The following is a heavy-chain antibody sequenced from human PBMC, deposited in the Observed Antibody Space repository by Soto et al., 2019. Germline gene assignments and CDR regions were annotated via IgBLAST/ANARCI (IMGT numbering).Heavy chain of an antibody. Sequence: GASVKVSCKASGYTFTSYDMNWVRQATVRVLEWMVCMNPNSGNTGYAQKFQGRVTMTRNTSISTAYMELSSLRSEDTAVYYCARGPMDYYGSPFDYWGQGSMVTVSS. D-gene: IGHD3-22*01. J-gene: IGHJ4*02. CDR3: ARGPMDYYGSPFDY. V-gene: IGHV1-8*01. CDR1: GYTFTSYD. CDR2: MNPNSGNT.